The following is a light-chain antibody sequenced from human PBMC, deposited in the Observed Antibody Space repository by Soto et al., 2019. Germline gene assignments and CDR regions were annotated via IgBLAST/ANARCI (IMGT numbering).Light chain of an antibody. Sequence: EVVMTQSPATLSVSPGERATLSCGASQSVRSYLAWYQQKPGQAPRLLIHGASTRAPGIPAGFSGSGSGTDFTLTISSLQSEDFAVYYCHQYDHWPQTFGQGTKVDIK. V-gene: IGKV3-15*01. CDR3: HQYDHWPQT. CDR2: GAS. J-gene: IGKJ1*01. CDR1: QSVRSY.